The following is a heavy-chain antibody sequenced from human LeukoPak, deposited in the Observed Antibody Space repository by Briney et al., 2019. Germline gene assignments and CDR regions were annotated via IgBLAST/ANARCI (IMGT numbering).Heavy chain of an antibody. Sequence: PGGSLRLSCAASGFTFSFYSMNWVRQAPGKGLEWVSSISGSSNYIYYTDSVKGRFTISRDNAKNSLFLQMNSLRAEDTAVYYCATQPYDSSGYYPYRGQGTLVTVSS. CDR2: ISGSSNYI. J-gene: IGHJ4*02. CDR1: GFTFSFYS. V-gene: IGHV3-21*01. D-gene: IGHD3-22*01. CDR3: ATQPYDSSGYYPY.